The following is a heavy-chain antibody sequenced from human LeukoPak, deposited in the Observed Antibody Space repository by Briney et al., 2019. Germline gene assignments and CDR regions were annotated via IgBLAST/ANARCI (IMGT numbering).Heavy chain of an antibody. CDR3: AKDRDIVVVVNWFDP. CDR2: ISGSGGST. V-gene: IGHV3-23*01. CDR1: GFTFSSYA. D-gene: IGHD2-15*01. Sequence: PGASLRLSCAASGFTFSSYAMSWVRQAPGKGLEWVSAISGSGGSTYYADSVKGRFTISRDNSKNTLYLQMNSLRAEDTAVYYCAKDRDIVVVVNWFDPWGQGTLVTFSS. J-gene: IGHJ5*02.